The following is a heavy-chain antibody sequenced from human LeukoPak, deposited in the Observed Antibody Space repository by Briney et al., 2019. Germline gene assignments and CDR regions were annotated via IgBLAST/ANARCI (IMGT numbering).Heavy chain of an antibody. V-gene: IGHV3-21*03. Sequence: PGGSLRLSRAASGFTFSSYSMNWVRQAPGKGLEWVSYISSSSSYIYYADSVKGRFTISRDNAKNSLYLQMNSLRAEDTAVYYCARVRAAAGFDPWGQGTLVTVSS. D-gene: IGHD6-13*01. CDR1: GFTFSSYS. CDR3: ARVRAAAGFDP. J-gene: IGHJ5*02. CDR2: ISSSSSYI.